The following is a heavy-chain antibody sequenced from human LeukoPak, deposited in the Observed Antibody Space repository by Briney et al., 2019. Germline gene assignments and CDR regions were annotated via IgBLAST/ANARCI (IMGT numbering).Heavy chain of an antibody. Sequence: KTSETLSLTCTVSGGSISSYYWSWIRQPPGKGPEWIGYIYYSGSPNYNPSLKRRVTISVDTSKNQFSLKLSSVTAADTAVYYCARWDSYGYNFDYWGQGTLVTVSS. CDR2: IYYSGSP. V-gene: IGHV4-59*01. CDR3: ARWDSYGYNFDY. J-gene: IGHJ4*02. D-gene: IGHD5-18*01. CDR1: GGSISSYY.